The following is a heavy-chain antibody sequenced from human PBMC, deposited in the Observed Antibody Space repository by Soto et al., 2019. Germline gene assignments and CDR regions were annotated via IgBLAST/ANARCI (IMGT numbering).Heavy chain of an antibody. Sequence: QVQLVQSGAEVKKPGSSVKVSCKASGGTFSSYSINWVRQAPGQGLEWMGEIIPIFGTANYAQEFQGRVTITADESTSTASMELSSLRSEDTAVYYCARDGGRHSGGIDYWGQGTLVTVSS. D-gene: IGHD1-26*01. J-gene: IGHJ4*02. CDR1: GGTFSSYS. CDR2: IIPIFGTA. CDR3: ARDGGRHSGGIDY. V-gene: IGHV1-69*01.